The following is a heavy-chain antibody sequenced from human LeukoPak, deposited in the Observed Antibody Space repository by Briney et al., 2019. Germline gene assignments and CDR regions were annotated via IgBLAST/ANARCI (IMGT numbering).Heavy chain of an antibody. CDR1: GFTFSESW. D-gene: IGHD3-10*01. Sequence: PGGSLRLSCAASGFTFSESWMSWVRQAPGQGPEWVAAIKEDGSEKDYVDSVKSRFTISRDNAQNTLYLQMNSLRAEDTAVYYCARDDLTYFYGSRSYYNYYYGVDVWGQGTTVTVSS. CDR3: ARDDLTYFYGSRSYYNYYYGVDV. V-gene: IGHV3-7*01. CDR2: IKEDGSEK. J-gene: IGHJ6*02.